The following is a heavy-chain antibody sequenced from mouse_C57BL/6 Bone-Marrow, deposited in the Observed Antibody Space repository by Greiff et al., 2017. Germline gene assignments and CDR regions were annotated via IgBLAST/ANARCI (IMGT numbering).Heavy chain of an antibody. CDR3: AREDDGYLPFAY. CDR2: IYPGGGYT. Sequence: QVQLQQSGAELVRPGTSVKMSCKASGYTFTNYWIGWAKQRPGHGLEWIGDIYPGGGYTNYNEKFKGKATLTAAKSSSTAYMQFSSLTSEDSAIYYCAREDDGYLPFAYWGQGTLVTVSA. CDR1: GYTFTNYW. V-gene: IGHV1-63*01. J-gene: IGHJ3*01. D-gene: IGHD2-3*01.